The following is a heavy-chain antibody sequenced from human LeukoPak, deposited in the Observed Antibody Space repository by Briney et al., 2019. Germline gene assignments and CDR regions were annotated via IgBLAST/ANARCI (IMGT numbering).Heavy chain of an antibody. Sequence: GGSLRLSCAASGFTFSSYDMHWVRQATGKGLEWVSAISTTGDTYYPGSVKGRFTISRDNSKNTLYLQMNSLRAEDTAVYNCARALPGSYYDSSGYYSPDIWGQGTMVTVSS. V-gene: IGHV3-13*04. CDR1: GFTFSSYD. CDR2: ISTTGDT. CDR3: ARALPGSYYDSSGYYSPDI. J-gene: IGHJ3*02. D-gene: IGHD3-22*01.